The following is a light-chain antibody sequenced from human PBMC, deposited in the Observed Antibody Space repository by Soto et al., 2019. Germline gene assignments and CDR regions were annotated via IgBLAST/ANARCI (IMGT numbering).Light chain of an antibody. CDR1: RGHSSYD. V-gene: IGLV4-69*01. Sequence: QPVLTQSPSASASLGASVKLTCSLSRGHSSYDIAWHQQQPERGPRYLMKVNGDGSHTKGDGIPDRFSGSSSGAERYLTISNIQSEDEADYFCQTWGTGFQVFGGGTKLTVL. CDR3: QTWGTGFQV. CDR2: VNGDGSH. J-gene: IGLJ2*01.